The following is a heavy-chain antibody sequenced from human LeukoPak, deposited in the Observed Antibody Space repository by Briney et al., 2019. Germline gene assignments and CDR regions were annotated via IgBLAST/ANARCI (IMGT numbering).Heavy chain of an antibody. Sequence: GASVKVSCKASGYTFTSYGISWVRQAPGQGLEWMGWISAYNGNTNYAQKLQGRVTMTTDTSTSTAYMELRSLRSDDTAVYYCARRYCSSTSCFGGINWFDPWGQGTLVTVSS. CDR1: GYTFTSYG. CDR3: ARRYCSSTSCFGGINWFDP. J-gene: IGHJ5*02. D-gene: IGHD2-2*01. V-gene: IGHV1-18*01. CDR2: ISAYNGNT.